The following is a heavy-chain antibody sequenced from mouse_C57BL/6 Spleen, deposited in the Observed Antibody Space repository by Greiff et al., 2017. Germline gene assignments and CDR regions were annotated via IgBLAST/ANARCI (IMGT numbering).Heavy chain of an antibody. V-gene: IGHV1-26*01. CDR3: ARDLYYFDY. J-gene: IGHJ2*01. Sequence: VQLQESGPELVKPGASVKISCKASGYTFTDYYMNWVQQSHGTSLEWIGDINPNNGGTSYNQKFKGKATLNVDKSSSTAYMELRSLTYDDSAVYYCARDLYYFDYWGQGTTLTVSS. CDR1: GYTFTDYY. CDR2: INPNNGGT.